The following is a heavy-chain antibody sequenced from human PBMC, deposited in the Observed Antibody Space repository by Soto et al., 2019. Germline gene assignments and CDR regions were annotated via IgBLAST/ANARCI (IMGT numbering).Heavy chain of an antibody. CDR1: GFSLSTTGVG. J-gene: IGHJ4*02. D-gene: IGHD6-19*01. Sequence: QITLKESGPTLLKPTQALALTCTFSGFSLSTTGVGVGWIRQPPGKALEWLVLIYWDDDKRYSPSLKRRLTISEDTSKNQVVLTTTHMDPVDTAVYYCAHRGKYDSGWAGGYFNYWRQGTLVTVSS. CDR2: IYWDDDK. CDR3: AHRGKYDSGWAGGYFNY. V-gene: IGHV2-5*02.